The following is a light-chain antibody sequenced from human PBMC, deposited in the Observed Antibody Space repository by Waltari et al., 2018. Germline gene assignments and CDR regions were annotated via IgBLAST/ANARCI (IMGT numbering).Light chain of an antibody. Sequence: EIVLTQSPGTLSLSPGERATLSCRASQSVGTSLAWYRQQKRGQAPRLLLYGVSSRATGISDRFSGSGFGTDFSLTISGLDPEDFAVYYCQHYVRLPVTFGQGTTVEIK. V-gene: IGKV3-20*01. CDR1: QSVGTS. J-gene: IGKJ1*01. CDR2: GVS. CDR3: QHYVRLPVT.